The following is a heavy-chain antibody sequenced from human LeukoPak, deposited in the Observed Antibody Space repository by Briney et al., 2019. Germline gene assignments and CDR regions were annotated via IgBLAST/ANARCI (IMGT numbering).Heavy chain of an antibody. J-gene: IGHJ5*02. V-gene: IGHV4-34*01. D-gene: IGHD4-11*01. CDR1: GGSFSGYY. CDR2: INHSGST. CDR3: ARLSGVRYDYSKHRAWFDP. Sequence: SETLSLTCAVYGGSFSGYYWSWIRQPPGKGLEWIGEINHSGSTNYNPSLKSRVTISVDTSKNQFSLKLSSVTAADTAVYYCARLSGVRYDYSKHRAWFDPWGQGTLVTVSS.